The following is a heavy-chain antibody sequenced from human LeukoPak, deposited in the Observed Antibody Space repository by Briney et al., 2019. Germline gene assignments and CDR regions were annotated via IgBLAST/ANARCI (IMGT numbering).Heavy chain of an antibody. CDR2: IYYRGST. D-gene: IGHD3-16*02. Sequence: SDTLSLTCTVSGGSISNYYWCWIRQPPGKGLEWIGYIYYRGSTNYNPSLKSRVTISVDTSKNQFSLKLSSVTAADTAVYYCARVSVYYYGMDVWGQGTTVTVSS. V-gene: IGHV4-59*07. CDR1: GGSISNYY. J-gene: IGHJ6*02. CDR3: ARVSVYYYGMDV.